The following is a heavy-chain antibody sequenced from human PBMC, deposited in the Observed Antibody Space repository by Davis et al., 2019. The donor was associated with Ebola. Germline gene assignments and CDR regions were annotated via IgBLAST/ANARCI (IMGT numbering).Heavy chain of an antibody. D-gene: IGHD6-19*01. CDR2: AYYRSEWYT. J-gene: IGHJ4*02. Sequence: SQTLSLTCAISGDSVSSNSATWNWTRQSPSRGLEWLGRAYYRSEWYTDYEVSVKSRMTINPDTSKNQISLQVNSVTPEDTAVYYCARVVAGIGFDYWGQGTLVTVSS. CDR3: ARVVAGIGFDY. CDR1: GDSVSSNSAT. V-gene: IGHV6-1*01.